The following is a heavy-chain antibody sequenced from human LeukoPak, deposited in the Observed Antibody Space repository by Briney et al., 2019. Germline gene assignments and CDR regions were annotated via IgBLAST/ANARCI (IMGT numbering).Heavy chain of an antibody. J-gene: IGHJ4*02. V-gene: IGHV3-9*01. CDR2: ISWNSGSI. Sequence: PGGSLRLSCAASGFTFDDYAIHWVRQAPGKGLEWVSGISWNSGSIDYADSVKGRFTISRDNSKNTLYLQMNSLRAEDTAVYYCARPKIWFGESRRGYYFDYWGQGTLVTVSS. CDR3: ARPKIWFGESRRGYYFDY. D-gene: IGHD3-10*01. CDR1: GFTFDDYA.